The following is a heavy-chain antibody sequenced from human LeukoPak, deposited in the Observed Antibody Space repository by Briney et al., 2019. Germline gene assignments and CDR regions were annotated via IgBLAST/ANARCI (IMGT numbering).Heavy chain of an antibody. J-gene: IGHJ2*01. V-gene: IGHV4-59*08. Sequence: SETLSLTCTVSGGSISSYYWSWIRQPPGKGLEWLGYIYYSGSTNYNPSLKSRVTISVDTSKNQFSLKLSSVTAADTAVYYCARSYEWLQSRYFDLWGRGTLVTVSS. CDR1: GGSISSYY. D-gene: IGHD5-24*01. CDR3: ARSYEWLQSRYFDL. CDR2: IYYSGST.